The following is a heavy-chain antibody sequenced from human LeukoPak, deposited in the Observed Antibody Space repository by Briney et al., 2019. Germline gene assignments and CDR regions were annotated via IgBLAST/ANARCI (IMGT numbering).Heavy chain of an antibody. Sequence: SGGSLRLSCTASGFNFGIYGMHWVRQAPGKGLEWVAVMWDDGTNEYYVESVKGRFTISRDNGKRTLYLQMNSLRVEDTAVYYCARDGPGAGHAFDYWGQGTLVTVSS. CDR3: ARDGPGAGHAFDY. CDR1: GFNFGIYG. V-gene: IGHV3-33*01. CDR2: MWDDGTNE. J-gene: IGHJ4*02.